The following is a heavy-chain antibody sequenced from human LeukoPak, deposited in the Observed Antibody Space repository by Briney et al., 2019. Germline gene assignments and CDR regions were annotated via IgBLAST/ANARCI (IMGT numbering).Heavy chain of an antibody. CDR1: GGSISSGGYY. CDR3: ARGSHSNYENWFDP. Sequence: SETLSLTCTVSGGSISSGGYYWSWIRQHPGTGLEWLGYIYYSGSTYYNPSLKSRVTISVDTSKNQFSLKLSSVTAADTAVYYCARGSHSNYENWFDPWGQGTLVTVSS. CDR2: IYYSGST. D-gene: IGHD4-11*01. V-gene: IGHV4-31*03. J-gene: IGHJ5*02.